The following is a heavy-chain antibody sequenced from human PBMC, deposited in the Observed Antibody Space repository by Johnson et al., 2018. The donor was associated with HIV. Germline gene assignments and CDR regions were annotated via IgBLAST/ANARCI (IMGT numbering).Heavy chain of an antibody. CDR1: GFTFSDYY. V-gene: IGHV3-11*01. CDR2: IRYDGSNK. CDR3: AKKALGDFDAFDI. D-gene: IGHD2-21*02. J-gene: IGHJ3*02. Sequence: QMQLVESGGGLVKPGGSLRLSCAASGFTFSDYYMSWIRQAPGKGLEWVAFIRYDGSNKYYADSVKGRFTISRDNARRSVYLQMNSLRAEDTAVYYCAKKALGDFDAFDIWGQGTMVTVSS.